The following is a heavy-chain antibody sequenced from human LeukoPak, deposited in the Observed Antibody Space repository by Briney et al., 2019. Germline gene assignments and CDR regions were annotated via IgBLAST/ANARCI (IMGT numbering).Heavy chain of an antibody. V-gene: IGHV4-34*01. J-gene: IGHJ4*02. Sequence: SETLSLTCAVYGGSFGGYYWSWIRQPPGKGLEWIGEINHSGSTNYNPSLKSRVTISVDTSKNQFSLKLSSVTAADTAVYYCSESGYSYGFKGYFDYWGQGTLVTVSS. CDR1: GGSFGGYY. CDR3: SESGYSYGFKGYFDY. CDR2: INHSGST. D-gene: IGHD5-18*01.